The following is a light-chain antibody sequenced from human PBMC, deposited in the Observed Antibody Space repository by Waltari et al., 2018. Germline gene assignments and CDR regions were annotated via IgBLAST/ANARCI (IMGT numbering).Light chain of an antibody. Sequence: QSALSQPASVSGSPGQSISISCTGTSSDVGCHNYVSWYQQHPGKAPKLPIYEVTNRPAGVANRFSGSKSGNAASLTISGLQAEDEGDYYCSSFSTSSTLLRFGGGTKLTVL. CDR2: EVT. CDR3: SSFSTSSTLLR. J-gene: IGLJ2*01. V-gene: IGLV2-14*01. CDR1: SSDVGCHNY.